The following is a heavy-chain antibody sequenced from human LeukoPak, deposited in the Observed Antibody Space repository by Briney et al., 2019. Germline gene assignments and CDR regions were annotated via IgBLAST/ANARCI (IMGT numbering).Heavy chain of an antibody. CDR3: AKDARRGFDYSNSLEN. CDR2: IWNDASNQ. J-gene: IGHJ4*02. Sequence: PGGSLTLSCVASRFTFSHYGMHWVRQAPGKGLEWVAVIWNDASNQYYADSVKGQFTISRDNYQNTVYLQMNSLRAEDTAVYYCAKDARRGFDYSNSLENWGQGTLVVVSP. V-gene: IGHV3-33*06. CDR1: RFTFSHYG. D-gene: IGHD4-11*01.